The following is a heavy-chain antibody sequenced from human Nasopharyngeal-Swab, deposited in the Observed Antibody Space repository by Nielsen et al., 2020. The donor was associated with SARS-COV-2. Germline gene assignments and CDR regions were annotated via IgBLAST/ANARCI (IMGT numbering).Heavy chain of an antibody. V-gene: IGHV3-7*01. D-gene: IGHD3-22*01. CDR1: GFSFSSSW. Sequence: GGSLRLSCTVSGFSFSSSWMTWVRQAPGKGLEWVANIQKDGNEKYYVDSVKGRFTISRDNAKNSLYLQMNSLRAEDTAVYYCARVSEVGYILRFDCWGQGTLVTVSS. CDR3: ARVSEVGYILRFDC. CDR2: IQKDGNEK. J-gene: IGHJ4*02.